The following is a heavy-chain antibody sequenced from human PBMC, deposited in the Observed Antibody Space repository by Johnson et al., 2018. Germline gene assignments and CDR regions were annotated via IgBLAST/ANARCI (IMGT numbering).Heavy chain of an antibody. V-gene: IGHV3-9*01. CDR2: LSWNSGSI. D-gene: IGHD6-13*01. CDR1: GFTFDDYA. J-gene: IGHJ4*02. Sequence: RSLRLSCAASGFTFDDYAMHWVRQAPGRGLEWVSGLSWNSGSIAYADSVEGRFTISRDNAKSSLYLQMNSLKPEVTAFYYCAKDMAPAGSSPDYWGQGTLVTGSS. CDR3: AKDMAPAGSSPDY.